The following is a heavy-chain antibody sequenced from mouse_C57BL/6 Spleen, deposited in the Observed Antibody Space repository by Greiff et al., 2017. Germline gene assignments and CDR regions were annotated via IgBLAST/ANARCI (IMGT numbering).Heavy chain of an antibody. Sequence: DVQLVESGGDLVKPGGSLKLSCAASGFTFSSYGMSWVRQTPDKRLEWVATISSGGSYTYYHDSVKGRFTISRDNAKNTLYLQMSSLKSEDTAMYYCAIIYYYGSSYFDYWGQGTTLTVPS. CDR2: ISSGGSYT. J-gene: IGHJ2*01. V-gene: IGHV5-6*01. CDR1: GFTFSSYG. CDR3: AIIYYYGSSYFDY. D-gene: IGHD1-1*01.